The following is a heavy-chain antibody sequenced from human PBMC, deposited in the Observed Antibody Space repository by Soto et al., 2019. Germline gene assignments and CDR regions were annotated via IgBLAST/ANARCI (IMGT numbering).Heavy chain of an antibody. CDR3: ARGVHLGIVVVPAAQNWFDP. CDR1: RYTFTGYY. Sequence: QVQLVQSGAEVKKPGASVKVSCKASRYTFTGYYMHWVRQAPGQGLEWMGWINPNSGGTNYAQKFQGWVTMTRDTSIITAYMELSRLRSDDTAVYYCARGVHLGIVVVPAAQNWFDPWGQGTLVTVSS. V-gene: IGHV1-2*04. CDR2: INPNSGGT. J-gene: IGHJ5*02. D-gene: IGHD2-2*03.